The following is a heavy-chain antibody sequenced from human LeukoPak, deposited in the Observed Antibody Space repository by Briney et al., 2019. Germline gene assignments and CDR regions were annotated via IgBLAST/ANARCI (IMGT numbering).Heavy chain of an antibody. V-gene: IGHV3-23*01. J-gene: IGHJ5*02. Sequence: GGSLRLSCAASGFTFSSYAMSWVREAPGKGVEWVSAISGSGGSTYYADSVKGRFTISRDNSKNTLYLQMNSLRAEDTAVYYCAKGIVPAAANWFDPWGQGTLVTVSS. D-gene: IGHD2-2*01. CDR2: ISGSGGST. CDR1: GFTFSSYA. CDR3: AKGIVPAAANWFDP.